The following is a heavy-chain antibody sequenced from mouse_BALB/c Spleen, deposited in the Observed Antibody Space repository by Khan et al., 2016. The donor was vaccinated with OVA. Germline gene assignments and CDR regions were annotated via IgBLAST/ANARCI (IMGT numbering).Heavy chain of an antibody. CDR3: RSDGSSDTWFGD. CDR1: GYTFTNYC. Sequence: QVQLQQSGAELAKPGASVKMSCKASGYTFTNYCMHWVKQRPGQGLEWIGYIDPTTGYTEYNQKFKDKATLPADKSSSTAYMQLSSLTSADTAVYYCRSDGSSDTWFGDWGQGTLVTVSA. J-gene: IGHJ3*01. V-gene: IGHV1-7*01. CDR2: IDPTTGYT. D-gene: IGHD1-1*01.